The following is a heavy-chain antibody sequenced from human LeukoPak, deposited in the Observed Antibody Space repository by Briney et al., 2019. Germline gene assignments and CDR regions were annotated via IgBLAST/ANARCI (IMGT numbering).Heavy chain of an antibody. D-gene: IGHD1-26*01. V-gene: IGHV1-18*01. Sequence: ASVKLSCKASGYTFTSYGISWVRQAPGQGLEWMGWISAYNGNTNYAQKLQGRVTMTTDTSTSTAYMELRSLRSDDTAVYYCARVVGAPPVHQTNWFDPWGQGTLVTVSS. CDR3: ARVVGAPPVHQTNWFDP. J-gene: IGHJ5*02. CDR2: ISAYNGNT. CDR1: GYTFTSYG.